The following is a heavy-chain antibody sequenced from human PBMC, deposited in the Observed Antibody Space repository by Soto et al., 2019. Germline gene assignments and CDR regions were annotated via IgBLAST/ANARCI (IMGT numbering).Heavy chain of an antibody. J-gene: IGHJ4*02. Sequence: EVQLVESGGGLVKPGGSLRLSCAASGFTFGHVWISWVRQAPGKGLEWVGRIKSKTDGGTSDYAAPVNGRFTISRDDSKNTLYLQMHSLKAEDTAVYYCATGSSLGAPRWGQGTLVTVSS. CDR3: ATGSSLGAPR. CDR1: GFTFGHVW. D-gene: IGHD3-16*01. CDR2: IKSKTDGGTS. V-gene: IGHV3-15*01.